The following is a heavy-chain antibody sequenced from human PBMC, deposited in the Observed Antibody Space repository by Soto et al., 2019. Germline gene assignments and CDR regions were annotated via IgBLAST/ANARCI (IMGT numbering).Heavy chain of an antibody. CDR2: INHIGST. J-gene: IGHJ6*02. V-gene: IGHV4-34*01. D-gene: IGHD3-22*01. CDR1: GGSFSGYY. Sequence: SETLSLTCAVYGGSFSGYYWTWIRQPPGKGLDWIGEINHIGSTNYNPSLKSRVTISVDTSKNQFSLRLSSVTAADTALYYCARGEYESSSRHHFYHSSGMDVWGQGTTGT. CDR3: ARGEYESSSRHHFYHSSGMDV.